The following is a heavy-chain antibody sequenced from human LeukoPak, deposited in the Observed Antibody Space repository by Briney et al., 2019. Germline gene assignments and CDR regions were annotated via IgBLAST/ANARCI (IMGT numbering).Heavy chain of an antibody. Sequence: PGGSLRLSCAASGFTFSSYAMSWVRQAPGKGLEWVSAISHTGDSTYYADCLKGRFSIYRDNSKNTLFLEMNRLRAEDTAVYFCAKDQILHYFDYWGQGTLVTVSS. CDR1: GFTFSSYA. D-gene: IGHD1-26*01. J-gene: IGHJ4*02. V-gene: IGHV3-23*01. CDR3: AKDQILHYFDY. CDR2: ISHTGDST.